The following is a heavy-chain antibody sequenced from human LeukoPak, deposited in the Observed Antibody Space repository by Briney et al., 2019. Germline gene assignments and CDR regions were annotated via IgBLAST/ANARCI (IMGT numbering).Heavy chain of an antibody. D-gene: IGHD2-2*01. J-gene: IGHJ2*01. Sequence: PSETLSLTCTVSGGSISSSSYYWGWIRQPPGKGLEWIGSIYYSGSTYYNPSLKSRVTISVDTSKNQFSLKLSSVTAADTAVYYCARKPRYDSDIVVVPAARRRLSRTPHFDLWGRGTLVTVSS. V-gene: IGHV4-39*01. CDR1: GGSISSSSYY. CDR2: IYYSGST. CDR3: ARKPRYDSDIVVVPAARRRLSRTPHFDL.